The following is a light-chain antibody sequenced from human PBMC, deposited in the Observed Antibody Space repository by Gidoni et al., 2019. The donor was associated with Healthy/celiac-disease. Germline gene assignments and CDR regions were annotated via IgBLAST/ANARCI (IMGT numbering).Light chain of an antibody. CDR3: CSYAGSYTLGV. J-gene: IGLJ2*01. V-gene: IGLV2-11*01. Sequence: QSALTQPRPVSGSRGQSVTISCTGTSSDVGGYNYVSWYQQHPGKAPKLMIYDVSKRPSGVPDRFSGSKSGNTASLTISGLQAEDEADYYCCSYAGSYTLGVFGGGTKLTVL. CDR1: SSDVGGYNY. CDR2: DVS.